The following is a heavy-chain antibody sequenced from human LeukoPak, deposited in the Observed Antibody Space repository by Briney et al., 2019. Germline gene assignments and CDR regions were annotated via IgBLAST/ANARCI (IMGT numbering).Heavy chain of an antibody. Sequence: SENLSLTCTVSGGSISSYYWNWNRQPPGKGLEWIGYISYSGSTNYNPSLKSRVTLSLDTSKNQFSLKLSSVTAADTAVYYCAGDYGGSNFDYWGQGTLVTVSS. CDR3: AGDYGGSNFDY. V-gene: IGHV4-59*01. CDR2: ISYSGST. CDR1: GGSISSYY. J-gene: IGHJ4*02. D-gene: IGHD4-23*01.